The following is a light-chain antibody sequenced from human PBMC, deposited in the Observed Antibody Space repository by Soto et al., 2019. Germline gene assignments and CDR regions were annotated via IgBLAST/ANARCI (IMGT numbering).Light chain of an antibody. CDR3: HQSYSTPFT. Sequence: DIQMTQSPSSLSASVGDRVTITCRASQSIGIYLNWYQQEPGKAPKLLIYAASTLQSGVPLRFSGSGSGTDFTLTIGSLQPEDFATYFCHQSYSTPFTFGPGTKVDIK. CDR1: QSIGIY. V-gene: IGKV1-39*01. J-gene: IGKJ3*01. CDR2: AAS.